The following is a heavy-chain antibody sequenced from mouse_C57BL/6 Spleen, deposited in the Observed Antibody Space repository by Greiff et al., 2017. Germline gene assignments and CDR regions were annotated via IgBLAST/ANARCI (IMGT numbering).Heavy chain of an antibody. CDR3: ARDYGSSPNWYFDV. J-gene: IGHJ1*03. D-gene: IGHD1-1*01. V-gene: IGHV1-64*01. CDR2: IPPNSGST. Sequence: QVQLQQSGAELVKPGASVKLSCKASGYTFTSYWMHWVKQRPGQGLEWIGMIPPNSGSTNYNEKFKSKATLTVDKSSSTAYMQLSSLTSEDSAVYDCARDYGSSPNWYFDVWGTGTTVTVSS. CDR1: GYTFTSYW.